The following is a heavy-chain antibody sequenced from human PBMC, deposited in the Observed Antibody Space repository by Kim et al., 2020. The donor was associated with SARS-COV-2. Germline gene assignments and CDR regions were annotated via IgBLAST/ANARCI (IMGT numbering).Heavy chain of an antibody. Sequence: SPSFQGQVTISADKSIITAYLQWSSLKASDTAMYYCARQMGATTGDAFDIWGQGTMVTVSS. J-gene: IGHJ3*02. D-gene: IGHD1-26*01. CDR3: ARQMGATTGDAFDI. V-gene: IGHV5-51*01.